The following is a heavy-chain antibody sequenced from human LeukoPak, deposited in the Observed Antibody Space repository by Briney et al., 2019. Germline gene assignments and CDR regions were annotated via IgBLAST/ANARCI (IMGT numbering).Heavy chain of an antibody. V-gene: IGHV3-43D*03. D-gene: IGHD1-26*01. Sequence: GGSLRLSCAASGFTFDDYAMHWVRHAPGKGLEWVFLISWDGGSTYYADSVKGRFTISRDNSKNSLYLQMNSLRAEDTALYYCAKDRRMGMRYYFDYWGQGTLVTVSS. J-gene: IGHJ4*02. CDR3: AKDRRMGMRYYFDY. CDR1: GFTFDDYA. CDR2: ISWDGGST.